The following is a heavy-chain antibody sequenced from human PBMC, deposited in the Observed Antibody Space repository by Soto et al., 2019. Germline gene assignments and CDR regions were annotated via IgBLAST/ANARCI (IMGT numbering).Heavy chain of an antibody. Sequence: GGSLRLSCAASGFTFSSYSMNWVRQAPGKGLEWVSSISSSSSYIYYADSVKGRFTISRDNAKNSLYLQMNSLRAEDTAVYYCARDPNDYIWGSSDYWGQGTLVTVSS. D-gene: IGHD3-16*01. J-gene: IGHJ4*02. CDR2: ISSSSSYI. V-gene: IGHV3-21*01. CDR3: ARDPNDYIWGSSDY. CDR1: GFTFSSYS.